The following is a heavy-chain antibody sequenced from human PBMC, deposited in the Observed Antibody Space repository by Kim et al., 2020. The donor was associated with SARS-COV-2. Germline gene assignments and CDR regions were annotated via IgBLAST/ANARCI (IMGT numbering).Heavy chain of an antibody. CDR2: IWYDATNK. Sequence: GGSLRLSCAASGFTFSSYGMHWVRQTPGKGLEWLAVIWYDATNKYYGDSVKGRFTISRDNSKNTLYLQMNSLRADDTAVYYCAKEEGDGNNWRGVVWYFDLWGRGTLVSVSS. CDR1: GFTFSSYG. D-gene: IGHD2-8*01. J-gene: IGHJ2*01. CDR3: AKEEGDGNNWRGVVWYFDL. V-gene: IGHV3-33*06.